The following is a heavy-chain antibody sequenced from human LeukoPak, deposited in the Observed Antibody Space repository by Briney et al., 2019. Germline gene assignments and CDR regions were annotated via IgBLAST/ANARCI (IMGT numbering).Heavy chain of an antibody. CDR1: GYSFTSYW. V-gene: IGHV5-51*01. Sequence: PGESLKISCKGSGYSFTSYWIGWVRQMPGKGLEWMGIINPGDSDTRYSPSFQGQVTISADKSISTAYLQWSSLKASDTAMYYCARLTGSGRGYYGMDVWGKGTTVTVSS. CDR2: INPGDSDT. J-gene: IGHJ6*04. D-gene: IGHD3-10*01. CDR3: ARLTGSGRGYYGMDV.